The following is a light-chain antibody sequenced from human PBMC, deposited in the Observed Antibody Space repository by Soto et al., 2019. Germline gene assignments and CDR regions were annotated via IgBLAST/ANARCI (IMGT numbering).Light chain of an antibody. CDR1: HSVSSS. CDR3: QQRSSWPPWT. V-gene: IGKV3-11*01. J-gene: IGKJ1*01. Sequence: EIVLTQSPATLSLYPGESATLSCRASHSVSSSLAWYQQKPGQAPRLLIYDASIRATGIPARFSGSGSGTDFTLTISSLEPEDLAVYYCQQRSSWPPWTFGQGTKVDIK. CDR2: DAS.